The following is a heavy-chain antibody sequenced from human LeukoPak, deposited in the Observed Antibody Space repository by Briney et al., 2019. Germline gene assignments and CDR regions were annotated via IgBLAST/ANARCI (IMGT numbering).Heavy chain of an antibody. CDR2: INHRGST. CDR3: ARSWAGMYYPFYYFDF. J-gene: IGHJ4*02. D-gene: IGHD1-26*01. Sequence: SETLSLTCAVYGDSFSGYYWSWIRQPPGRGLEWIAEINHRGSTHYNPSLKSRVNISVDTSKNQFSLNLDSVTAADTAVYYCARSWAGMYYPFYYFDFWGQGTLVSVSS. CDR1: GDSFSGYY. V-gene: IGHV4-34*01.